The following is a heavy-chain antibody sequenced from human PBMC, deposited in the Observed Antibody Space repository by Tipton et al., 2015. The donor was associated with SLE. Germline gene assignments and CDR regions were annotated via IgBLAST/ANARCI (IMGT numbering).Heavy chain of an antibody. J-gene: IGHJ3*02. CDR1: GGSISSGDYY. CDR2: IYYSGST. Sequence: TLSLTCTVSGGSISSGDYYWSWIRQPPGKGLEWIGNIYYSGSTYYNPSLNSRLTLSIDTSTNQFSLKLSSVTAADTAVYYCARMSSGWSVGAFDIWGQGRMVTVSS. D-gene: IGHD6-13*01. CDR3: ARMSSGWSVGAFDI. V-gene: IGHV4-39*07.